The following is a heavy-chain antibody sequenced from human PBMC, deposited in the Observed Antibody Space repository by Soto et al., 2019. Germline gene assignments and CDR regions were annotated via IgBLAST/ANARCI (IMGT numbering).Heavy chain of an antibody. V-gene: IGHV1-3*01. Sequence: ASVKVSCKASGYTFTSYAMHWVRQAPGQRLEWMGWINAGNGNTKYSQKFQGRVTITRDTSASTAYMELSSLRSEDTAVYYCARDGMKQLNYYGSGSYPLWYYCYMDVWGKGTTVTVSS. CDR3: ARDGMKQLNYYGSGSYPLWYYCYMDV. D-gene: IGHD3-10*01. CDR1: GYTFTSYA. CDR2: INAGNGNT. J-gene: IGHJ6*03.